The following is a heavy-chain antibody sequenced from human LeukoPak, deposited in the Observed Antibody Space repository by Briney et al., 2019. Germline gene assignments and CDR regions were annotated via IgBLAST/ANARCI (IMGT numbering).Heavy chain of an antibody. CDR1: GFGFGEYY. J-gene: IGHJ5*02. CDR3: ARSGGTYGWFDP. Sequence: GGSLRLSCAASGFGFGEYYMSWIRQAPGKGLEWVSCISSGSSYTNYTDSVKGRFTISRDNAKRSLYLQMNSLTAEDTAVYYCARSGGTYGWFDPWGQGTLVTVSS. D-gene: IGHD1-26*01. CDR2: ISSGSSYT. V-gene: IGHV3-11*03.